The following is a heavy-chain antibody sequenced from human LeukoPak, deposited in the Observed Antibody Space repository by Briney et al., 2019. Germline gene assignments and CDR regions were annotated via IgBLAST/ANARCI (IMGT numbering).Heavy chain of an antibody. D-gene: IGHD1-1*01. CDR2: IHPGGSET. V-gene: IGHV5-51*01. Sequence: GESLMISCKDSGYGFTVYWIAWVRQMPGDGLELMGIIHPGGSETKYSPSFQGQVTISADKNVDTVYLRWDSLRAAAGAKYYCARHIACSTWNTFDYWGGGSLVPVSS. CDR1: GYGFTVYW. J-gene: IGHJ4*02. CDR3: ARHIACSTWNTFDY.